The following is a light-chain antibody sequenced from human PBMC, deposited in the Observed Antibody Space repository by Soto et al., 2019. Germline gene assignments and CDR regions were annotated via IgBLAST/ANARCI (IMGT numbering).Light chain of an antibody. Sequence: QSVLTQPPSASGTPGQRVTISCSGSSSNIGTNYVYWYKQLPGTAPKLLIYCNDQRPSGVPDPLSGSKSGTSASLAISGLRSEDEADYYCATRDNSLSRWVFGGGTKLTVL. CDR2: CND. CDR1: SSNIGTNY. V-gene: IGLV1-47*02. J-gene: IGLJ3*02. CDR3: ATRDNSLSRWV.